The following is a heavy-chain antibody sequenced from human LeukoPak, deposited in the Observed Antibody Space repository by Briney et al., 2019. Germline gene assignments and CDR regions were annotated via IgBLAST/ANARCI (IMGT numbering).Heavy chain of an antibody. J-gene: IGHJ5*02. CDR1: GGSISSSSYY. CDR2: IYYSGST. Sequence: SETLSLTCTVSGGSISSSSYYWGWIRQPPGKGLEWIGSIYYSGSTYYNPSLKSRVTISVDTSKNQFSLKLSSVTAADTAVYYCARAESHIAAAGTGWFDPWGQGTLVTVSS. V-gene: IGHV4-39*07. CDR3: ARAESHIAAAGTGWFDP. D-gene: IGHD6-13*01.